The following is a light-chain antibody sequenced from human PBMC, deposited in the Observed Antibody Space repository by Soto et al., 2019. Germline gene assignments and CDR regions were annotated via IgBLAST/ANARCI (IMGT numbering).Light chain of an antibody. J-gene: IGKJ2*01. CDR3: QKYNSAPYT. CDR2: AAS. V-gene: IGKV1-27*01. Sequence: DIQMTQSPSSLSASVGDTVTITCRASQGISNSLAWYQQTPGKVPKLLIYAASTLQSGVPSRFSGSGSGTDFTLTISSLQPEDVATYYCQKYNSAPYTFGQGPKVDIK. CDR1: QGISNS.